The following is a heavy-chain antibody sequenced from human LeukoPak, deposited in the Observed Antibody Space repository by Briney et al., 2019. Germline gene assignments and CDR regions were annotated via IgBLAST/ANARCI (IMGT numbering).Heavy chain of an antibody. Sequence: AGGSLRLSCEASGFTFSSYAMSWVRQAPGKGLEWVSAISASGGSTYYADSVKGRFTISRDNSKNTLYLQMNSLRAEDTAVYYCAKRATPSPHFDYWGREPWSPSPQ. J-gene: IGHJ4*02. CDR1: GFTFSSYA. CDR2: ISASGGST. CDR3: AKRATPSPHFDY. D-gene: IGHD2-15*01. V-gene: IGHV3-23*01.